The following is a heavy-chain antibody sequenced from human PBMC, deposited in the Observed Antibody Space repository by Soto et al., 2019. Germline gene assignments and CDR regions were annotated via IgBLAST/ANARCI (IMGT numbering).Heavy chain of an antibody. V-gene: IGHV3-11*01. CDR1: GFTFSDYY. CDR2: ISSSGSTI. CDR3: ARGTSVNGWGFGVVIPPPRYFDY. Sequence: GGSLRLSCAASGFTFSDYYMSWIRQAPGKGLEWVSYISSSGSTIYYADTVKGRFNISRDNAKNSLFLQMNSLRAEDTVVYYFARGTSVNGWGFGVVIPPPRYFDYWGQGTLVTVSS. D-gene: IGHD3-3*01. J-gene: IGHJ4*02.